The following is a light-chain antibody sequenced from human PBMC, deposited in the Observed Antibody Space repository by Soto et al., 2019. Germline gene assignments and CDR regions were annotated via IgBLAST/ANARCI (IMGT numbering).Light chain of an antibody. CDR1: SSNIGAGYD. CDR3: QSYESSLRMV. CDR2: GNS. V-gene: IGLV1-40*01. J-gene: IGLJ2*01. Sequence: QSVLTQPPSVSGAPGQRVTISCTGSSSNIGAGYDVHWYQQLPGTAPKLLIYGNSNRPSGVPDRFSGSKSGTSASLAITGLQAEDEADYYCQSYESSLRMVFGGGIKVTVL.